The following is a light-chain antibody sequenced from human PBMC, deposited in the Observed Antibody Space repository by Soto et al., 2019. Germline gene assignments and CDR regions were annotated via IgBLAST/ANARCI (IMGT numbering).Light chain of an antibody. CDR3: QQYNNWPPWT. J-gene: IGKJ1*01. CDR1: QSVSSK. Sequence: EVVMRQSPATLSVSPGERATLSCRASQSVSSKLAWYQQKPGQAPRLLIYGASTRATGIPARFSGSGSGTEFTLTISSLQSEDFAVYYCQQYNNWPPWTFGQGTKVDI. V-gene: IGKV3-15*01. CDR2: GAS.